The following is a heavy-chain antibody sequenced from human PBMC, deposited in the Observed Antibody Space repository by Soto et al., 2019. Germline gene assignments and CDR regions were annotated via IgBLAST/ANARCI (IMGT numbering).Heavy chain of an antibody. V-gene: IGHV4-34*01. D-gene: IGHD6-13*01. CDR1: GGSFSGYY. J-gene: IGHJ4*02. CDR2: INHSGST. CDR3: ARIPGIAAAVTFEY. Sequence: QVQLQQWGAGLLKPSETLSLTCAVYGGSFSGYYWSWIRQPPGKWLEWIGEINHSGSTNYNPSLNSRVTISVDTSKHQFSLKLSSVTAADTAVYYCARIPGIAAAVTFEYWGQGTLVTVSS.